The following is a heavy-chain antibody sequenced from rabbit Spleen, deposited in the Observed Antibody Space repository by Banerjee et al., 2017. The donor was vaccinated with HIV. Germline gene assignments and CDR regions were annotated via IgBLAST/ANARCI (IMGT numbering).Heavy chain of an antibody. CDR1: GFSFSSSYW. V-gene: IGHV1S45*01. J-gene: IGHJ6*01. D-gene: IGHD1-1*01. Sequence: QEQLEESGGDLVKPEGSLTLTCTASGFSFSSSYWMCWVRQAPGKGLEWIACIGTSSGTTYYASWAKGRFTITRSTSLNTVTLQLASLTAADTATYFCARDTSSSFSSYGMDLWGPGTLVTVS. CDR3: ARDTSSSFSSYGMDL. CDR2: IGTSSGTT.